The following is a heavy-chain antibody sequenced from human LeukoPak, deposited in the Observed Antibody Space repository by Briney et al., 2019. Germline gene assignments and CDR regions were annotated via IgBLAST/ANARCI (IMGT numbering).Heavy chain of an antibody. CDR2: ISGGGGST. V-gene: IGHV3-23*01. J-gene: IGHJ4*02. D-gene: IGHD3-22*01. CDR3: AKDTPTNYYDSSGYPPTAIDY. CDR1: GFTFSSYA. Sequence: GSLRLSCAASGFTFSSYAMSWVGQAPGKGLEWGSAISGGGGSTYYADSVTGRFTISRDNSKNPLYLQMNSLRAEDTAVYYCAKDTPTNYYDSSGYPPTAIDYWGQGTLVTVSS.